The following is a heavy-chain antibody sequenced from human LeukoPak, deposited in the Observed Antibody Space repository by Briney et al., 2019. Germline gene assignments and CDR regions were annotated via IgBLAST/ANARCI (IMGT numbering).Heavy chain of an antibody. V-gene: IGHV1-2*02. CDR2: INPNSGGT. D-gene: IGHD3-3*01. Sequence: GASVKVSCKASGDTFTGYYMHWVRQAPGQGLECIGWINPNSGGTNYAQKFQGRVTMTRDTSISTAYMELSRLRSDDTAVYYCARDLFGYDFWSGYSGYFDYWGQGTLVTVSS. CDR1: GDTFTGYY. J-gene: IGHJ4*02. CDR3: ARDLFGYDFWSGYSGYFDY.